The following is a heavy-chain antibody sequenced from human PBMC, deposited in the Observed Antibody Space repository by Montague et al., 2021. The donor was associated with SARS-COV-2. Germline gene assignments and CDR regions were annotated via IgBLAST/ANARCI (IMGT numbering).Heavy chain of an antibody. Sequence: SETLSLTCSVSGGSISSDYWSWIQQSPGKGLEWIGYIYYRGTTNYNPSLKSRVTFSVDTSKNQFSLKLSSVTAADTAVYYCARHVPIYLTLENAFDIWGQGTMVTVSS. J-gene: IGHJ3*02. D-gene: IGHD3-3*01. V-gene: IGHV4-59*08. CDR3: ARHVPIYLTLENAFDI. CDR2: IYYRGTT. CDR1: GGSISSDY.